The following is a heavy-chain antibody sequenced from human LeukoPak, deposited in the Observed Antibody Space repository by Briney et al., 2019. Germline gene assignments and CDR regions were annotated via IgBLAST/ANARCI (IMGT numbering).Heavy chain of an antibody. J-gene: IGHJ4*02. CDR2: IIPIFGTA. CDR3: ARDRPVTTGGGFDY. D-gene: IGHD4-17*01. CDR1: GGTFSSYA. V-gene: IGHV1-69*06. Sequence: SVKVSCKASGGTFSSYAISWVRQALGQGLEWMGRIIPIFGTANYAQKFQGRVTITADKSTSTAYMELSSLRSEDTAVYYCARDRPVTTGGGFDYWGQGTLVTVCS.